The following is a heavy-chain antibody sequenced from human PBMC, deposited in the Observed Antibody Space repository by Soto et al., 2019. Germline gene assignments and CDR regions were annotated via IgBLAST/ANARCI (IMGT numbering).Heavy chain of an antibody. J-gene: IGHJ4*02. V-gene: IGHV3-9*01. D-gene: IGHD3-16*01. Sequence: RLSCAASGFPFDDYAMHWVRQAPGKGLEWVSGVNWNTGSFDYAASVKGRFTISRDNAKNFLYLQMKSLRVEDTALYYCVKDTVGSTLWGILDSWGQRTLVTVSS. CDR1: GFPFDDYA. CDR3: VKDTVGSTLWGILDS. CDR2: VNWNTGSF.